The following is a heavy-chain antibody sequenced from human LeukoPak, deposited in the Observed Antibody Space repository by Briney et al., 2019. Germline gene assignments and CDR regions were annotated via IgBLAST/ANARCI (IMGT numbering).Heavy chain of an antibody. CDR2: IRSKANSYAT. CDR1: GFTFSGSA. D-gene: IGHD3-22*01. J-gene: IGHJ4*02. CDR3: AKRAVRWDITMIVVVSPYFDY. V-gene: IGHV3-73*01. Sequence: GGSLRLSCAASGFTFSGSAMHWVRQASGKGLEWVGRIRSKANSYATAYAASVKGRFTISRDDSKNTAYLQMNSLRAEDTAVYYCAKRAVRWDITMIVVVSPYFDYWGQGTXVTXXS.